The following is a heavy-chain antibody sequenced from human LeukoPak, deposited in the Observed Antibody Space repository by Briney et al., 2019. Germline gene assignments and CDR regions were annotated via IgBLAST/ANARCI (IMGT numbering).Heavy chain of an antibody. J-gene: IGHJ3*02. D-gene: IGHD2-2*01. Sequence: RGCLRLSCAASGFTFRNAWMNWVGQAPGEALEWFGRIKSKADGGTADYAAPVKGRITISRDDSKNTLYLQVNSLRTDDTALYYCTTRTWADGFDIWGQGTMLTISS. CDR2: IKSKADGGTA. V-gene: IGHV3-15*01. CDR1: GFTFRNAW. CDR3: TTRTWADGFDI.